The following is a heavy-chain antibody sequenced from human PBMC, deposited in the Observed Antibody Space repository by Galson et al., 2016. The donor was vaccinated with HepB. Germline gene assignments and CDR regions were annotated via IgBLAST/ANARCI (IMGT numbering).Heavy chain of an antibody. Sequence: SLRLSCAASRFTFSNYAMHWVRQAPGKGLECVSLIAYDGSNKYYADSVKGRFTISRDNSKNTLYLKMNSLRAEDTAVYYCAKVLVDKGEYPEEAFDIWGHGTMVTVSS. CDR3: AKVLVDKGEYPEEAFDI. J-gene: IGHJ3*02. D-gene: IGHD4-17*01. CDR1: RFTFSNYA. V-gene: IGHV3-30*04. CDR2: IAYDGSNK.